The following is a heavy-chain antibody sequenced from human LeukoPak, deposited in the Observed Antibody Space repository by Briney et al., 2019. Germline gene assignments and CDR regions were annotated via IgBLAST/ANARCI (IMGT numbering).Heavy chain of an antibody. J-gene: IGHJ4*02. V-gene: IGHV3-30*03. D-gene: IGHD3-10*01. Sequence: GGSLRLSCAASEFTFSSFGVHWVRQAPGKGLEWVAVISYDGSNKYYADSVKGRFTISRDNSKNTLDLQMNSLRAEDTAVYYCARQETRGYFDYWGQGTLVTVSS. CDR3: ARQETRGYFDY. CDR2: ISYDGSNK. CDR1: EFTFSSFG.